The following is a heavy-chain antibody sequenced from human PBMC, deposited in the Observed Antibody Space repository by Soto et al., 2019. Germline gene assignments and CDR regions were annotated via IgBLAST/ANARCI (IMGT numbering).Heavy chain of an antibody. J-gene: IGHJ6*02. CDR3: ARAQAYYRPTPAPYGMAV. CDR2: INPNSGGT. D-gene: IGHD3-10*01. CDR1: GYTFTGYY. Sequence: ASVKVSCKASGYTFTGYYMHWVRQAPGQGLEWMGWINPNSGGTNYAQKFQGWVTMTRDTSISTAYMELSRLRSDDTAVYYCARAQAYYRPTPAPYGMAVWGQGTTVTVSS. V-gene: IGHV1-2*04.